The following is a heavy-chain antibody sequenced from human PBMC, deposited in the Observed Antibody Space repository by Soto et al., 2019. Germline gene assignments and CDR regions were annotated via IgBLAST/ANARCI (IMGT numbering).Heavy chain of an antibody. CDR2: VNPSGGHT. CDR1: GDTFTDYY. V-gene: IGHV1-46*01. Sequence: QVQLVQSGAEVKKPGASVKVSCKASGDTFTDYYIHWVRQAPGQGLEWMGTVNPSGGHTTYAQHFLGRVTITRDTSTSTLYIELTSLTSEDTAVYYCARGGHVVVVTAALDYWGQGTLVTVSS. CDR3: ARGGHVVVVTAALDY. J-gene: IGHJ4*02. D-gene: IGHD2-21*02.